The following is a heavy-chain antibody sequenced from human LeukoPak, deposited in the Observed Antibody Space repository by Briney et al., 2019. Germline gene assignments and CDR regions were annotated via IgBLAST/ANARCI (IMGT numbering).Heavy chain of an antibody. CDR1: GVSISSSNSY. V-gene: IGHV4-39*01. D-gene: IGHD3/OR15-3a*01. J-gene: IGHJ4*02. Sequence: SETLSLTCTVSGVSISSSNSYWGWIRQPPGKGLEWIESIYYTGYTYYNASLKSRVTISIDTSKNQISLRLTPVTATDTAMYYCARQTGSGLFTLPGGQGTLVTVSS. CDR3: ARQTGSGLFTLP. CDR2: IYYTGYT.